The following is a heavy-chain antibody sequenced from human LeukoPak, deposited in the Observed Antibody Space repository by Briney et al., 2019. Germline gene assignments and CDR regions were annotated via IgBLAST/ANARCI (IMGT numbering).Heavy chain of an antibody. V-gene: IGHV4-59*08. Sequence: SETLSLTCTVSGGSISSYYWSWIRQPPGKGLEWIGYIYYSGSTNYNPSLKSRVTISVDTSKNQLSLKVSSVTAADTAVYYCARHGAVTGIEFDYWGQGTLVTVSS. CDR3: ARHGAVTGIEFDY. J-gene: IGHJ4*02. D-gene: IGHD6-19*01. CDR1: GGSISSYY. CDR2: IYYSGST.